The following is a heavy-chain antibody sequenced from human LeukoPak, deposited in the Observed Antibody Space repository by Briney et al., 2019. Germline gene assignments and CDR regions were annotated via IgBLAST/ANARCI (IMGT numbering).Heavy chain of an antibody. Sequence: GGSLRLSCAASGFTFSSYGMHWVRQAPGKGLEWVAVISHDGSNKYYADSVKGRFTISRDNSKNTLYLQMNSLRAEDTAVYYCAKDRSLYSSNWWGTGVDYWGQGTLVTVSS. D-gene: IGHD6-13*01. V-gene: IGHV3-30*18. CDR1: GFTFSSYG. CDR2: ISHDGSNK. J-gene: IGHJ4*02. CDR3: AKDRSLYSSNWWGTGVDY.